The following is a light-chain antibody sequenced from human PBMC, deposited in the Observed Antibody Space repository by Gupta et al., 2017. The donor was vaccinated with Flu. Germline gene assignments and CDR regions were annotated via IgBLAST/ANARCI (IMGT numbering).Light chain of an antibody. CDR3: FSYAFIINVV. CDR1: SSDVGSYNL. V-gene: IGLV2-23*01. J-gene: IGLJ2*01. Sequence: APTQPATVSGSPGQSITISCTGTSSDVGSYNLVYWYQQLPGKAPKLMIYEGSKRPSGVSNRFSGSNSVNSPSLTISGHQAEDEADYYCFSYAFIINVVFGGWTKLTVL. CDR2: EGS.